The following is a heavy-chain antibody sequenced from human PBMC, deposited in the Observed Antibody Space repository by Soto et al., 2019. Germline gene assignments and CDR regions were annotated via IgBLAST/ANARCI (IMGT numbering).Heavy chain of an antibody. Sequence: QVQLQESGPGLVKPSETLSLTCTVSGGSISSYYWSWIRQPPGKGLEWIGYIYYSGSTNYNPSLKSRVTISVDTSKNQFSLKLSSVTAADTAVYYCARELWGYGSGSDYYYYGMDVWGQGTTVTVSS. CDR2: IYYSGST. D-gene: IGHD3-10*01. J-gene: IGHJ6*02. CDR3: ARELWGYGSGSDYYYYGMDV. CDR1: GGSISSYY. V-gene: IGHV4-59*01.